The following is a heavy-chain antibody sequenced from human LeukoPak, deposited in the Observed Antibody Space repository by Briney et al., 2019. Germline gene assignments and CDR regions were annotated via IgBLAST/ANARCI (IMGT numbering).Heavy chain of an antibody. D-gene: IGHD4/OR15-4a*01. J-gene: IGHJ4*02. CDR2: ISYDGSNK. CDR3: ARGQVLDY. V-gene: IGHV3-30-3*01. Sequence: PGRSLRLSCAASGFTFSSYAMHWVRQAPGKGLEWVAAISYDGSNKYYADSVKGRFTISRDNSKNTLYLQMNSLRAEDTAVYYCARGQVLDYWGQGTLVTVSS. CDR1: GFTFSSYA.